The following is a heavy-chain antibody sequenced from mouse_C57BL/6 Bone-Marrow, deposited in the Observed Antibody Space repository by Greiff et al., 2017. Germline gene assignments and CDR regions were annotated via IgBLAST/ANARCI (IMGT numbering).Heavy chain of an antibody. J-gene: IGHJ3*01. CDR2: IHPNSGST. CDR3: ARTGVSNRAWFAY. CDR1: GYTFTSYW. D-gene: IGHD2-5*01. V-gene: IGHV1-64*01. Sequence: QVQLQQPGAELVKPGASVKLSCKASGYTFTSYWMHWVKQRPGQGLEWIGMIHPNSGSTNYNEKFKSKATLTVDKSSSTAYMQLSSLTSEDSAVYYCARTGVSNRAWFAYWGQGTLVTVSA.